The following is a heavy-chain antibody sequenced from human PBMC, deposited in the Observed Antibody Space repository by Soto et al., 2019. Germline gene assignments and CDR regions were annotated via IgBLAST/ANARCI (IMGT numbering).Heavy chain of an antibody. CDR2: INPSGGST. CDR3: ARSGWYCSGGSCYFDY. J-gene: IGHJ4*02. Sequence: ASVKVSCKASGYTFTSYYMHWVRQPPGQGLEWMGIINPSGGSTSYAQKFQGRVTITADKSTSTAYMELSSLRSEDTAVYYCARSGWYCSGGSCYFDYWGQGTLVTVSS. V-gene: IGHV1-46*01. CDR1: GYTFTSYY. D-gene: IGHD2-15*01.